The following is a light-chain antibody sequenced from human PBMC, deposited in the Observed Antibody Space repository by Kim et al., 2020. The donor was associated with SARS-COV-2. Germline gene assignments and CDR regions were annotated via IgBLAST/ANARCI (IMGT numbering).Light chain of an antibody. CDR1: SSNIGSNY. J-gene: IGLJ3*02. CDR3: AAWDDSLLWV. CDR2: RNN. V-gene: IGLV1-47*01. Sequence: LTQPPSASGTPGQRVTISCSGSSSNIGSNYVYWYQQLPGTAPKLLIYRNNQRPSGVPDRFSGSKSGTSASLAISGLRSEDEADYYCAAWDDSLLWVFGGGTQLTVL.